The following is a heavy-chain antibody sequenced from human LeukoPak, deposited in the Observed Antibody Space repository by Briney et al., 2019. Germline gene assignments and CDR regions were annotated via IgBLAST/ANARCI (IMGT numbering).Heavy chain of an antibody. Sequence: ASVKVSCKASGYTFTSYGISWVRQAPGQGLEWMGWISAYNGNTNYAQKLQGRVTMTTDTSTSTAYMELRSLRSDDTAVCYCARDSIVATILDYWGQGTLVTVSS. V-gene: IGHV1-18*01. D-gene: IGHD5-12*01. CDR2: ISAYNGNT. J-gene: IGHJ4*02. CDR1: GYTFTSYG. CDR3: ARDSIVATILDY.